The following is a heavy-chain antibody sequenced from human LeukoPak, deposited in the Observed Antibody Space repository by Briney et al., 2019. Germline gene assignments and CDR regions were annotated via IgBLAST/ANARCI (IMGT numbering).Heavy chain of an antibody. CDR1: GGSFSGYY. J-gene: IGHJ4*02. CDR3: AKDQYYYDSSGYFADY. D-gene: IGHD3-22*01. V-gene: IGHV4-34*01. Sequence: SGTLSLTCAVYGGSFSGYYWSWIRQPPGKGLEWIGEINHSGSTNYNPSLKSRVTISVDTSKNQFSLKLSSVTAADTAVYYCAKDQYYYDSSGYFADYWGQGTLVTVSS. CDR2: INHSGST.